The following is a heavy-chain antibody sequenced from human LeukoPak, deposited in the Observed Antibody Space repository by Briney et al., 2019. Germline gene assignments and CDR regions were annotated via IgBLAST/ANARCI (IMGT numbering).Heavy chain of an antibody. CDR2: TNPNSGGT. J-gene: IGHJ5*02. V-gene: IGHV1-2*02. D-gene: IGHD3-3*01. Sequence: ASVKVSCKASGYTFTGHYMHWVRQAPGQGLEWMGWTNPNSGGTKYAQKFQGRVTLTRDTSISTAYMELSRLRCDDTAVYYCARSYDFWSGPPFDPWGQGTLVTVSS. CDR3: ARSYDFWSGPPFDP. CDR1: GYTFTGHY.